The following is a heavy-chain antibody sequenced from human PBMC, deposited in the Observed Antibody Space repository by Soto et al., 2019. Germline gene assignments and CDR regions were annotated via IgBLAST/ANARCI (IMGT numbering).Heavy chain of an antibody. J-gene: IGHJ6*02. D-gene: IGHD3-22*01. CDR2: ISYDGSNK. CDR1: GFTFSSYG. Sequence: GGSLRLSCAASGFTFSSYGMHWVRQAPGKGLEWVAVISYDGSNKYYADSVKGRFTISRDNSKNTLYLQMNSLRAEDTAVYYCAKDIITMIVVVSYYGMDVWGQGTTVTVSS. CDR3: AKDIITMIVVVSYYGMDV. V-gene: IGHV3-30*18.